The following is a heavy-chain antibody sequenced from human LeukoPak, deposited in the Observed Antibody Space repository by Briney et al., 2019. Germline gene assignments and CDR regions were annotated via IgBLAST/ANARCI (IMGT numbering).Heavy chain of an antibody. D-gene: IGHD5-12*01. V-gene: IGHV4-38-2*02. CDR1: GYSISSGYY. J-gene: IGHJ6*03. CDR2: VSHSEST. Sequence: SETLSLTCTVSGYSISSGYYWGWIRQPPGKGLEWIGSVSHSESTYYKPSLKSRVTISVDTSKNQVSLKLRSVTAADTAVYYCARTTEGYAGGPGYSYYYYMDVWGKGTTVTISS. CDR3: ARTTEGYAGGPGYSYYYYMDV.